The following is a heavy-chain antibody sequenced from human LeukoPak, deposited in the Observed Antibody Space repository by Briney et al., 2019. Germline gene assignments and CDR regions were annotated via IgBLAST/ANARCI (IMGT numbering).Heavy chain of an antibody. J-gene: IGHJ4*02. CDR1: GFTFSNYA. Sequence: GESLRLSCAASGFTFSNYAMHWVRQAPGKGLEWVAVISYDGSNKYSADSVKGRFTISRDNSKNTLYLQMNSLRAEDTAVYYCAERGGYFWGQGALVTVSS. CDR3: AERGGYF. D-gene: IGHD3-10*01. V-gene: IGHV3-30-3*01. CDR2: ISYDGSNK.